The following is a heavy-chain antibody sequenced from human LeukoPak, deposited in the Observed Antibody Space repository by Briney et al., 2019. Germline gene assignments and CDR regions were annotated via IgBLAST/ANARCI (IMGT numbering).Heavy chain of an antibody. D-gene: IGHD4-17*01. CDR2: IKSKTDGGTT. Sequence: SGGSLRLSCAASGFTFSNAWMSWVRQAPGKGLEWVGRIKSKTDGGTTDYAAPVKGRFTISRDDSKNTLYLQMNSLKTEDTAVYYCTTDPDYGDTIGYWGQGTLVTVSS. CDR3: TTDPDYGDTIGY. CDR1: GFTFSNAW. J-gene: IGHJ4*02. V-gene: IGHV3-15*01.